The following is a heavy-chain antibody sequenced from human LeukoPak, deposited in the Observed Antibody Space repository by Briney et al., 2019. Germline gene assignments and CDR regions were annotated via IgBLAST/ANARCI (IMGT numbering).Heavy chain of an antibody. D-gene: IGHD1-1*01. V-gene: IGHV3-53*01. J-gene: IGHJ5*02. Sequence: GGSLRLSCAASAFTVTSYFMGWVRQAPGKGLEWVSIIHSGGDTYYADSVKGRFTITRDTSKNTVFLQMSSLRAEDTAVYYFVQGRGDRWGQGTLVTVSS. CDR2: IHSGGDT. CDR3: VQGRGDR. CDR1: AFTVTSYF.